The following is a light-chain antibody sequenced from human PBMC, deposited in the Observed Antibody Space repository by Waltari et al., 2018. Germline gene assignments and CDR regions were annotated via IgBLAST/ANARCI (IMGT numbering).Light chain of an antibody. CDR1: SGHSSYA. Sequence: QLMLTQSPSASASLGASVRLTCTLSSGHSSYAVAWHQQQPEKGPRYLMKVNSDGSHIKGDGIPDRFSGYSSGAERYLTISSLQSEDEADYYCQTGGFGIWVFGGGTKLTVL. V-gene: IGLV4-69*01. CDR2: VNSDGSH. CDR3: QTGGFGIWV. J-gene: IGLJ3*02.